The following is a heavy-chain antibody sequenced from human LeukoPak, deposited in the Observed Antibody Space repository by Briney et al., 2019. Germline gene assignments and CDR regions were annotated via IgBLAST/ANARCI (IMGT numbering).Heavy chain of an antibody. V-gene: IGHV3-30*04. D-gene: IGHD2-15*01. CDR1: GFTFSSYA. CDR3: AREGYCSGGSCYSGEDYMDV. Sequence: GGSLRLSCAASGFTFSSYAMHWVRQAPGKGLEWVAVISYDGSNKYYADSVKGRFTISRDNPKNTLYLQMNSLRAEDTAVYYCAREGYCSGGSCYSGEDYMDVWGKGTTVTVSS. CDR2: ISYDGSNK. J-gene: IGHJ6*03.